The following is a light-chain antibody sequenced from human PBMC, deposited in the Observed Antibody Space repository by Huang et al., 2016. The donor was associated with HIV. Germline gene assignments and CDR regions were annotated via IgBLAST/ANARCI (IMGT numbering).Light chain of an antibody. V-gene: IGKV3-15*01. Sequence: EIVMTQSPATLSVSPGERATLPCRASQSVSSNLAWYQQKPGQAPRLLIYGASTMATGFPARFSGSGSGTEFTLTISSLQSEDFAVYYCQQYNNWPRTFGQGTKVEIK. J-gene: IGKJ1*01. CDR2: GAS. CDR1: QSVSSN. CDR3: QQYNNWPRT.